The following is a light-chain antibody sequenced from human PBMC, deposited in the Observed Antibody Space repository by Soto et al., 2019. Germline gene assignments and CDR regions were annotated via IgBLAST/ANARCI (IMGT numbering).Light chain of an antibody. Sequence: DIQMTQSPSSLSASVGDRVTITCRASQTISSSLNWYQQKPGKAPDLLIYAASNLQSGVPYRFSGSGSGSDFTLTISSLQPEDFATYYCQQSYSSPQMYAFGQGTRLEIK. CDR1: QTISSS. V-gene: IGKV1-39*01. CDR3: QQSYSSPQMYA. J-gene: IGKJ2*01. CDR2: AAS.